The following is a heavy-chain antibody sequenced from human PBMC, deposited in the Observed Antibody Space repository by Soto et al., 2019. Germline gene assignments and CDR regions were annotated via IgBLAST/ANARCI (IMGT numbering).Heavy chain of an antibody. CDR1: GASVSSNSYY. J-gene: IGHJ4*02. D-gene: IGHD2-2*02. CDR3: ARADRQYCSVSTCYIFDS. V-gene: IGHV4-61*01. CDR2: TDYSGST. Sequence: SETLSLTCIVSGASVSSNSYYWTWIRQPPGKGLEWIGYTDYSGSTKYNPSLKSRVTISVDTSKNQFSLRVSSVTAADTAMYYCARADRQYCSVSTCYIFDSWGQGTQVTVSS.